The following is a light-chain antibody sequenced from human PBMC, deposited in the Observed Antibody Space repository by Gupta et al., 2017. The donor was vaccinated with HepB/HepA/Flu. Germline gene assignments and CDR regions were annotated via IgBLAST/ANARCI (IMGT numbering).Light chain of an antibody. CDR1: SSDVGGYNY. CDR2: DVS. CDR3: SSYTSSSTRV. Sequence: QSALTQPASVSGSPGQSITISCTGTSSDVGGYNYVSWYQQHPGKDPKLMISDVSNRPSGVSNRFSGSKSGNTASLTISGLQAEDEADYYCSSYTSSSTRVFGGGTKLTVL. V-gene: IGLV2-14*03. J-gene: IGLJ3*02.